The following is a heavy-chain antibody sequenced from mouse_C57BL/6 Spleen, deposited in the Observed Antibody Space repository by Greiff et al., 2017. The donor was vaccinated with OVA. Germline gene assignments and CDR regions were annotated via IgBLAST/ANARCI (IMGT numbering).Heavy chain of an antibody. Sequence: VKLQQSGPELVKPGASVKISCKASGYAFSSSWMNWVKQRPGKGLEWIGRIYPGDGDTNYNGKFKGQATLTADKSSSTAYMQLSSLTSEDSAVYFCARFYYGSSLDYWGQGTTLTVSS. D-gene: IGHD1-1*01. CDR1: GYAFSSSW. J-gene: IGHJ2*01. CDR3: ARFYYGSSLDY. V-gene: IGHV1-82*01. CDR2: IYPGDGDT.